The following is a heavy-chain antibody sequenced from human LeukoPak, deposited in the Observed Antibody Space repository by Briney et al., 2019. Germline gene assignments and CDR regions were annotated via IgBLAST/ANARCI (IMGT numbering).Heavy chain of an antibody. CDR1: GLTFSSYA. Sequence: GGSLRLSCAASGLTFSSYAMSWVRQAPGKGLEWVSAISGSGGSTYYADSVKGRFTISRDNSKNTLYLQMNSLRAEDTAVYYCAKRGAGAAAGPYYFDYWGQGTLVTVSS. V-gene: IGHV3-23*01. CDR3: AKRGAGAAAGPYYFDY. J-gene: IGHJ4*02. D-gene: IGHD6-13*01. CDR2: ISGSGGST.